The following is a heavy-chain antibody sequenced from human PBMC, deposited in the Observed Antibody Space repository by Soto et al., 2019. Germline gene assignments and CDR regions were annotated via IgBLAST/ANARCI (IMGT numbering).Heavy chain of an antibody. V-gene: IGHV1-18*01. CDR2: ISAYNGNT. CDR3: ARDRIAVAGAYFDY. J-gene: IGHJ4*02. CDR1: GYTFTSYG. Sequence: GASVKVSCKASGYTFTSYGISCVRQAPGQGLEWMGWISAYNGNTNYAQKLQGRVTMTTDTSTSTAYMELRSLRSDDTAVYYCARDRIAVAGAYFDYWGQGTLVTVSS. D-gene: IGHD6-19*01.